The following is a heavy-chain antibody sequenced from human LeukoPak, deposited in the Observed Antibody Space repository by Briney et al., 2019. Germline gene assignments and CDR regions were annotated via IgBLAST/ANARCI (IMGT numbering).Heavy chain of an antibody. V-gene: IGHV3-30*02. CDR1: GFTFSSYG. Sequence: GGSLRLSCAASGFTFSSYGMHWVRQAPGKGLEWVAFIRYDGSNKYYADSVKGRFTISRDNSKNTLYLQMNSLRAEDTAVYYCAKGGYSNGRYYYYYMDVWGEGTTVTVSS. J-gene: IGHJ6*03. CDR3: AKGGYSNGRYYYYYMDV. D-gene: IGHD5-18*01. CDR2: IRYDGSNK.